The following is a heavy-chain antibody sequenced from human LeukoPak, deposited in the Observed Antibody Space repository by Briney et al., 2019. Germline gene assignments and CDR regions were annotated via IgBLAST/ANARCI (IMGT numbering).Heavy chain of an antibody. CDR2: INHGGLT. J-gene: IGHJ5*02. CDR3: ARARAFVWGSYIPYYFDP. CDR1: GDSFKNYY. V-gene: IGHV4-34*01. D-gene: IGHD3-16*01. Sequence: SETLSLTCAVYGDSFKNYYWTWIRQSPEKGLEWIGEINHGGLTSYNPSLESRLTLLVDTSKNQFSLNLRSVTAADTAVYFCARARAFVWGSYIPYYFDPWGQGTLVTVSS.